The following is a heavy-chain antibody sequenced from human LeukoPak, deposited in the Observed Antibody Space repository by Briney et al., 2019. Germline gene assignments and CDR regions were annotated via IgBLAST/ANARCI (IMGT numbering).Heavy chain of an antibody. J-gene: IGHJ4*02. Sequence: SETLSLTCAVYGGSFSGYYWSWIRQPPGKGLEWIGEINHSGSTNYNPSLKSRVTISVDTSKNQFSLKLSSVTAADTAVYYCARASPQWLVRTLSSDYWGQGTLVTVSS. CDR3: ARASPQWLVRTLSSDY. CDR1: GGSFSGYY. V-gene: IGHV4-34*01. D-gene: IGHD6-19*01. CDR2: INHSGST.